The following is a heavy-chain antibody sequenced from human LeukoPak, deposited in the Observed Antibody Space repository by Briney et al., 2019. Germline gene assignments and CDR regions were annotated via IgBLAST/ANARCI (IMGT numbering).Heavy chain of an antibody. CDR2: INPSGGST. V-gene: IGHV1-46*01. CDR3: ARDQDEGVFDY. J-gene: IGHJ4*02. D-gene: IGHD3-16*01. CDR1: GYTFTSYY. Sequence: GASVKVSCKASGYTFTSYYMHWVRQAPGQGLEWMGIINPSGGSTSYTQKFQGRVTMTRDTPTSTVYMELSSLRSEDTAVYYCARDQDEGVFDYWGQGTLVTVSS.